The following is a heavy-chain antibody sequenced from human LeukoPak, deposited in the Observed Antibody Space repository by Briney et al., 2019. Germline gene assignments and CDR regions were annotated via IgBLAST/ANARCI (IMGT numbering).Heavy chain of an antibody. J-gene: IGHJ6*03. CDR1: GGTFISYA. V-gene: IGHV1-69*06. CDR2: IIPIFGTA. D-gene: IGHD2-15*01. CDR3: ARDHPFYCSGGSCYSSPMDV. Sequence: ASVKVSFKASGGTFISYAISWVRQAPGQGLEWMGGIIPIFGTANYAQKFQGRVTITADKSTSTAYMELSSLRSEDTAVYYCARDHPFYCSGGSCYSSPMDVWGKGTTVSVS.